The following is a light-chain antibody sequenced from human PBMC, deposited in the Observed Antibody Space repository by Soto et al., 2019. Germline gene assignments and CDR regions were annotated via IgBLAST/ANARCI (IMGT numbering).Light chain of an antibody. Sequence: DIHVYHSPFSLSASVGVRFTITCLASQGISTYLNWYQHKPGKAPKLLIYAASTLQSGVPSRFSGSGSGTEFTLTISSLQPEDFASYYCQQLNSYPLIFGQGTRLEIK. CDR3: QQLNSYPLI. CDR1: QGISTY. J-gene: IGKJ5*01. V-gene: IGKV1-9*01. CDR2: AAS.